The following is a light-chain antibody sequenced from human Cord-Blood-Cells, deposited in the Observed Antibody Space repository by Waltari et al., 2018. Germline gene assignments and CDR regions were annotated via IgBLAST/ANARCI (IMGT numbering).Light chain of an antibody. CDR1: QSVSSN. J-gene: IGKJ4*01. CDR2: GAS. CDR3: QQYNNWPLT. V-gene: IGKV3-15*01. Sequence: EIVMTQSPAPLPVSPGESATLSCRASQSVSSNLAWYQQKPGQAPRLLLYGASTRATVIPARFSGSGSGTEFTLTISSLQSEDFAVYYCQQYNNWPLTFGGGTKVEIK.